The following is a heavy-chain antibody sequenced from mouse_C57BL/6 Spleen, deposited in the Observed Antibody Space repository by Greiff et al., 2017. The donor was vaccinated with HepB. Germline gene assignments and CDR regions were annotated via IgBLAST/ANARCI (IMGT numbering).Heavy chain of an antibody. CDR2: ISSGSSTI. V-gene: IGHV5-17*01. J-gene: IGHJ4*01. D-gene: IGHD2-1*01. Sequence: EVKVEESGGGLVKPGGSLKLSCAASGFTFSDYGMHWVRQAPEKGLEWVAYISSGSSTIYYADTVKGRFTISRDNAKNTLFLQMTSLRSEDTAMYYCARGYYDYYAMDYWGQGTSVTVSS. CDR3: ARGYYDYYAMDY. CDR1: GFTFSDYG.